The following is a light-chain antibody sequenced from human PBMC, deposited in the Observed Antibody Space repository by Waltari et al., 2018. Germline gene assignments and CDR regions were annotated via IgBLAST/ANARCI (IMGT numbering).Light chain of an antibody. Sequence: AIQMTPSPSSLSASVGATVTITCRASQGIRNDLGWYQQQPGKAPKLLIYAASTLQGGVPSRFTGSGSGTDFTLTITSLQPEDVATYFCLQDYTYPYTFGQGTKVEI. V-gene: IGKV1-6*01. CDR2: AAS. CDR1: QGIRND. J-gene: IGKJ2*01. CDR3: LQDYTYPYT.